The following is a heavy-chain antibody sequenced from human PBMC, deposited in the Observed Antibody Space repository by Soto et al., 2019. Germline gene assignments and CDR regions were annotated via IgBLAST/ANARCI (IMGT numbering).Heavy chain of an antibody. CDR2: ISPSTSHI. D-gene: IGHD2-15*01. J-gene: IGHJ6*02. CDR3: SGCSGGACHQYYGMDV. Sequence: EVHLVESGGGLVKPGGSLRLSCAVSGFTFSSCTMNWVRQAPGKGLEWVSSISPSTSHIYYADSVKGRFTISRDNAKNSLFLQMNGLRAEDTAVYYCSGCSGGACHQYYGMDVWGQGTTVTVSS. CDR1: GFTFSSCT. V-gene: IGHV3-21*01.